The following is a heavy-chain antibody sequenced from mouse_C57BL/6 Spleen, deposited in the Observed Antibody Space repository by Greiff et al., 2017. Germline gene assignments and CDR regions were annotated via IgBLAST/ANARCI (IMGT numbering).Heavy chain of an antibody. CDR3: ARPLAPAY. CDR2: ISSGGSYT. J-gene: IGHJ3*01. Sequence: EVKVVESGGDLVKPGGSLKLSCAASGFTFSSYGMSWVRQTPDKRLEWVATISSGGSYTYYPDSVKGRFTISRDNAKNTLYLQMSSLKSEDTAMYYCARPLAPAYWGQGTLVTVSA. CDR1: GFTFSSYG. D-gene: IGHD6-1*01. V-gene: IGHV5-6*01.